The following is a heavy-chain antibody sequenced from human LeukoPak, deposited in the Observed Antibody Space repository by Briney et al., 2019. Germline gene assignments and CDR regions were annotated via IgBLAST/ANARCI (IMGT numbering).Heavy chain of an antibody. D-gene: IGHD5-24*01. CDR3: ARDRRRDGYNLNY. CDR2: INHSGST. CDR1: SGSFSGYY. Sequence: SETLSLTCAVYSGSFSGYYWSWIRQPPGKGLEWIREINHSGSTNYNPSLKSRVTISVDTSKNQFSLKLSSVTAADTAVYYCARDRRRDGYNLNYWGQGTLVTVSS. J-gene: IGHJ4*02. V-gene: IGHV4-34*01.